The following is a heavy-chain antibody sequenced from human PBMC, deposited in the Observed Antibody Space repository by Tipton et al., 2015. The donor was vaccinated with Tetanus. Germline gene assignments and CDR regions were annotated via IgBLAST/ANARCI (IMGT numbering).Heavy chain of an antibody. V-gene: IGHV4-59*12. CDR3: ARDRGLTTSGGIGMDV. D-gene: IGHD3-22*01. Sequence: TLSLTCTVSGGSISSYYWSWIRQPPGKGLEWIGYIYFNGSTNYNPSLKSRVTISVDRSKNQFSLKLSSVTVADTAVYYCARDRGLTTSGGIGMDVWGQGTTVTVAS. CDR1: GGSISSYY. J-gene: IGHJ6*02. CDR2: IYFNGST.